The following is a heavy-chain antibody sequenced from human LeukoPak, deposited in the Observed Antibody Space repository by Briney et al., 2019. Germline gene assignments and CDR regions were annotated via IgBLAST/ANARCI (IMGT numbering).Heavy chain of an antibody. D-gene: IGHD4-17*01. CDR3: AKDLYGDYVVTFDY. Sequence: GGSLRLSCAASGFTFSSYAMHWVRQAPGKGLEYVSAISSNGGSTYYANSVKGRFTISRDNSKNTLYLQMNSLRAEDTAVYYCAKDLYGDYVVTFDYWGQGTLVTVSS. CDR2: ISSNGGST. V-gene: IGHV3-64*01. J-gene: IGHJ4*02. CDR1: GFTFSSYA.